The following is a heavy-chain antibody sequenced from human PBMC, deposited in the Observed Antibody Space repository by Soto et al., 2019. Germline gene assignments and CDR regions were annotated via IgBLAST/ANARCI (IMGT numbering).Heavy chain of an antibody. V-gene: IGHV5-51*01. CDR3: ARGKPDWWDYNYGMHX. D-gene: IGHD2-15*01. J-gene: IGHJ6*02. CDR1: GYKFPTYW. CDR2: FYPGASST. Sequence: GESLKISCKASGYKFPTYWIGWVRQMPGKGLEWMGIFYPGASSTRYSPSFQGQVTISVDKSIRTAYLQWSSLKASDTAIYYCARGKPDWWDYNYGMHXWGQGTTFTVS.